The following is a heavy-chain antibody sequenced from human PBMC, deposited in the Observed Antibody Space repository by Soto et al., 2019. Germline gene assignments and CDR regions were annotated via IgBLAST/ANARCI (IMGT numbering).Heavy chain of an antibody. CDR1: GFTFSSYD. Sequence: GGPLRLSCAASGFTFSSYDMHWVRQATGKGLEWVSAIGTAGDTYYPGSVKGRFTISRENAKNSLYLQMNSLRAGDTAVYYCARGNIVATIIDYYYYMDVWGKGTTVTVSS. V-gene: IGHV3-13*01. CDR2: IGTAGDT. D-gene: IGHD5-12*01. J-gene: IGHJ6*03. CDR3: ARGNIVATIIDYYYYMDV.